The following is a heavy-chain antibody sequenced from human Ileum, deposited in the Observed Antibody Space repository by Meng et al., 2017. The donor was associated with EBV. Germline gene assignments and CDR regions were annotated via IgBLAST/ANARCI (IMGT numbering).Heavy chain of an antibody. Sequence: QVQLVQSGAEVTKPGSSVKVSCKASGGTFSTYGISWVRQAPGQGLEWMGGIIPIFGSASYAQKFQVRVTITADESTTTAHLELSSLRSEDTAVYYCARFPTGGRDFDWILEVYFDYWGQGTLVTVSS. CDR3: ARFPTGGRDFDWILEVYFDY. J-gene: IGHJ4*02. CDR1: GGTFSTYG. CDR2: IIPIFGSA. D-gene: IGHD3-9*01. V-gene: IGHV1-69*01.